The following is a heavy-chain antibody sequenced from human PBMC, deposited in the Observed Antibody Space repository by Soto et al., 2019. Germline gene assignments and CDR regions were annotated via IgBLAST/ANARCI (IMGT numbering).Heavy chain of an antibody. V-gene: IGHV3-20*04. J-gene: IGHJ4*02. Sequence: PGGSLRLSCAASGFKIDDYGMSWVRQAPGKGLEWVSGINWNGGTTGYVESVKGRFTISRDNAKSSVYLQMNSLSGEDTALYYCARGYNPNFDQWGQGTLVTVSA. D-gene: IGHD1-1*01. CDR3: ARGYNPNFDQ. CDR1: GFKIDDYG. CDR2: INWNGGTT.